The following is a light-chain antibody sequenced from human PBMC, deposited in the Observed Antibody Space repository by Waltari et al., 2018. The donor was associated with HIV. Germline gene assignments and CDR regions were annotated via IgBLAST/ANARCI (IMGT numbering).Light chain of an antibody. Sequence: EIVMTQSPATLSVSPGQRVTLSCRASQNIGANLAWYQQGPGQPPRLLIHGASSRDPGIPARFTGRGTGTDFTLQISNLQSDDSGVYYCQQYLDWPPWTFGQGTKV. CDR2: GAS. CDR3: QQYLDWPPWT. CDR1: QNIGAN. J-gene: IGKJ1*01. V-gene: IGKV3D-15*01.